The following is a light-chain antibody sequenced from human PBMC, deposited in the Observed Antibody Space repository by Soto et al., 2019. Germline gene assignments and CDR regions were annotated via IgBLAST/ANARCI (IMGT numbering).Light chain of an antibody. J-gene: IGKJ1*01. CDR2: GAS. CDR1: QSVSSSY. CDR3: QQYGGSPTWT. V-gene: IGKV3-20*01. Sequence: EIVLTQSPGTLSLSPGERAILSCGASQSVSSSYLAWYQQRPGQAPRLLIFGASTRATGIPDRFSGSGSGTDFTLTISRLEPADPAVHYCQQYGGSPTWTFGQGTKVDIK.